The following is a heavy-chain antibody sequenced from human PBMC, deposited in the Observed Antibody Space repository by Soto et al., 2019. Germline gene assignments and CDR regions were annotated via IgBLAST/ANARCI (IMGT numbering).Heavy chain of an antibody. CDR3: ARFSPPRKSYDSNPGWFDP. CDR2: VSSTGST. CDR1: GGSLNSYY. V-gene: IGHV4-59*01. J-gene: IGHJ5*02. Sequence: SETLSLTCTVSGGSLNSYYWTWIRQSPGKGLEWIGYVSSTGSTNYNPSLKSRLTMSLDTSTNEVSLSLTSVAAADAAVYFCARFSPPRKSYDSNPGWFDPWGQGIMVTVSS. D-gene: IGHD3-22*01.